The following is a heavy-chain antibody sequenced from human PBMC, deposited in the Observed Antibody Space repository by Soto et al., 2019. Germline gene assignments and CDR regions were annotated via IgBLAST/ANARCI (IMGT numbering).Heavy chain of an antibody. CDR2: IIPIFGTA. V-gene: IGHV1-69*13. CDR1: GGTFSSYA. J-gene: IGHJ4*02. CDR3: ARDHYDSSGYRHFDY. Sequence: SVKVSCKASGGTFSSYAISWVRQAPGQGLEWMGGIIPIFGTANYAQKFQGRVTITADESTSTAYMELRSLRSDDTAVYYCARDHYDSSGYRHFDYWGQGTLVTVSS. D-gene: IGHD3-22*01.